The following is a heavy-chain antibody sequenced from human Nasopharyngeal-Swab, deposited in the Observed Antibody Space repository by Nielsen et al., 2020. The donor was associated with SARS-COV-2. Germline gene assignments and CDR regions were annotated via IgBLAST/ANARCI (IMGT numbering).Heavy chain of an antibody. V-gene: IGHV4-59*12. J-gene: IGHJ4*02. D-gene: IGHD3-16*02. Sequence: WIRQPPGKGLEWIGYIYYSGSTNYNPSLKSRVTISVDTSKNQFSLKLSSVTAADTAVYYCARRGDYIWGSYRKPIDYWGQGTLVTVSS. CDR2: IYYSGST. CDR3: ARRGDYIWGSYRKPIDY.